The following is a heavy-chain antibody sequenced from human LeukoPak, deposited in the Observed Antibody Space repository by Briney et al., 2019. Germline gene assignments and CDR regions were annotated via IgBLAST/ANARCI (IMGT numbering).Heavy chain of an antibody. CDR2: IYYSGST. Sequence: PSETLSLTCTVSGGSISSSSYYWGWIRQPPGKGLEWIGSIYYSGSTYYSPSLKSRVTISVDTSKNQFSLKLSSVTAADTAVYYCARERTDTAMDDYYYYYYMDVWGKGTTVTVSS. V-gene: IGHV4-39*07. J-gene: IGHJ6*03. CDR3: ARERTDTAMDDYYYYYYMDV. D-gene: IGHD5-18*01. CDR1: GGSISSSSYY.